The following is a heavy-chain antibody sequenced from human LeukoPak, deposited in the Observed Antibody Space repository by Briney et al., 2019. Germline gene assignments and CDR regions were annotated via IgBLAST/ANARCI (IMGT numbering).Heavy chain of an antibody. V-gene: IGHV3-7*01. D-gene: IGHD3-10*01. Sequence: PGGPLRLSCVASVFTFSNYWMSWVRQAPGKGLEWVANIKQDGSERYYVGSVKGRFTISRDIANNSLYLQMNSLRAEDTAVYYCARGYFYGSGSNWFDPWGQGTLVTVSS. CDR1: VFTFSNYW. CDR2: IKQDGSER. J-gene: IGHJ5*02. CDR3: ARGYFYGSGSNWFDP.